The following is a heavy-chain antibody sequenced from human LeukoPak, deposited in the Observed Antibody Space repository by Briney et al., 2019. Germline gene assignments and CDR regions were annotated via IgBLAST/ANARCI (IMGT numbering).Heavy chain of an antibody. CDR1: GGSLRGQH. CDR3: ARDGGARSFTNGLNWFDP. J-gene: IGHJ5*02. Sequence: SETLSLTCLVSGGSLRGQHWNWIRQPPGKGLEWIGYIFSSGNTNSNPSLRSRLTLSLDASKNQFSLKLKSVTAADTAVYYCARDGGARSFTNGLNWFDPWGQGILVTVSS. CDR2: IFSSGNT. D-gene: IGHD2-8*01. V-gene: IGHV4-59*11.